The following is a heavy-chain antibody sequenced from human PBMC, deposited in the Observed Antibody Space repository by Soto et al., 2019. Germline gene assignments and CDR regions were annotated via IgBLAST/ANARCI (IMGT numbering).Heavy chain of an antibody. V-gene: IGHV3-7*01. J-gene: IGHJ4*02. CDR2: LDQDGSER. Sequence: EVQLVESGGGLVQPGGSLRLSCAASGFTFSTYWMTWVRRPPGKGLEWVANLDQDGSERYYVDSVRGRFTISRANAKNSLSLQMNSLRAEDTAVYYCVCGGNFFVYWGQGTLVTVSP. CDR3: VCGGNFFVY. D-gene: IGHD3-16*01. CDR1: GFTFSTYW.